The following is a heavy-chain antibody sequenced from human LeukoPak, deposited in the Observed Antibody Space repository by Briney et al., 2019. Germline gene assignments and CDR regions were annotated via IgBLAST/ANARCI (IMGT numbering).Heavy chain of an antibody. D-gene: IGHD4-17*01. CDR1: GFTFSDYY. Sequence: GGSLRLSCAASGFTFSDYYMSWIRQAPGKGLEWVSYISSSGSTIYYADSVKGRFTISRDNAKNSLYLQMNSLRAEDTAVYYRARDRGWTYGDSTAPDYWGQGTLVTVSS. CDR2: ISSSGSTI. CDR3: ARDRGWTYGDSTAPDY. V-gene: IGHV3-11*01. J-gene: IGHJ4*02.